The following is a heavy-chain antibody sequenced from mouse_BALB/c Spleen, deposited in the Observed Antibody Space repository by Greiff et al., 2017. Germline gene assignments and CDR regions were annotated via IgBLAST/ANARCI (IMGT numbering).Heavy chain of an antibody. CDR1: GFTFSSYT. D-gene: IGHD1-1*02. CDR2: ISNGGGST. J-gene: IGHJ4*01. Sequence: EVKLVESGGGLVKPGGSLKLSCAASGFTFSSYTMSWVRQTPEKRLEWVAYISNGGGSTYYPDTVKGRFTISRDNAKNTLYLQMSSLKSEDTAMYYCARHMGDYWGQGTSVTVSS. CDR3: ARHMGDY. V-gene: IGHV5-12-2*01.